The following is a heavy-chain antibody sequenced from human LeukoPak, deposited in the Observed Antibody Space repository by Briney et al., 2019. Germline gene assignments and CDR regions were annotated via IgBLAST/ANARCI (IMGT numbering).Heavy chain of an antibody. CDR3: AKARHDNSGYLDY. D-gene: IGHD3-22*01. V-gene: IGHV3-30*18. Sequence: GGSLRLSCAASGFTFTTYGLHWVRQAPGKGLEWVAAIASNGGSEYYADSVKGRFTISRDNSQNTLYLQMNSLRAEDTAIYYCAKARHDNSGYLDYWGQGTLVTVSS. CDR1: GFTFTTYG. CDR2: IASNGGSE. J-gene: IGHJ4*02.